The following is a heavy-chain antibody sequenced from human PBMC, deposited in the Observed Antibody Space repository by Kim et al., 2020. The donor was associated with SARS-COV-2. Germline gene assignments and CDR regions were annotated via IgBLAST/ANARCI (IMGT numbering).Heavy chain of an antibody. CDR2: IYYSGST. D-gene: IGHD6-13*01. V-gene: IGHV4-39*07. CDR1: GGSISSSTYY. J-gene: IGHJ6*02. CDR3: ARDAAGSYYYYYGMDV. Sequence: SETLSLTCTVSGGSISSSTYYWVWIRQPPGKGLEWIGSIYYSGSTYFNPSLKSRVTLSVDTSKNQFSLKLSSVTAADTAVYYCARDAAGSYYYYYGMDVWGQGTTVTVSS.